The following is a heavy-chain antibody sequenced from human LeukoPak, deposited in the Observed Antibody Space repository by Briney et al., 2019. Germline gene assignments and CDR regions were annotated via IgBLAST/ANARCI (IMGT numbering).Heavy chain of an antibody. J-gene: IGHJ4*02. CDR2: IIPILGIA. Sequence: SVKVSCXASGGTFNSYTMRWVRQARGQGVECMGIIIPILGIANYAHKFQGRVTITADKSTTTAYMELSSLRSEDTAVYYCASIVPAASSCWGQGTLVTVSS. CDR3: ASIVPAASSC. D-gene: IGHD2-2*01. CDR1: GGTFNSYT. V-gene: IGHV1-69*02.